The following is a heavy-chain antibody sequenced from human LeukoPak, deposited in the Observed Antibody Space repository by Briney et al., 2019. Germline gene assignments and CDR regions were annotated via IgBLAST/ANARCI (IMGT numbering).Heavy chain of an antibody. Sequence: SETLSLTCTVSGGSISSYHWSWIRQPPGKGLEWIGYIYYSGSTNYNPSLKSRVTISVDTSKNQFSLKLSSVTAADTAVYYCARGEQLASYWGQGTLVTVSS. D-gene: IGHD6-13*01. CDR1: GGSISSYH. CDR3: ARGEQLASY. V-gene: IGHV4-59*01. CDR2: IYYSGST. J-gene: IGHJ4*02.